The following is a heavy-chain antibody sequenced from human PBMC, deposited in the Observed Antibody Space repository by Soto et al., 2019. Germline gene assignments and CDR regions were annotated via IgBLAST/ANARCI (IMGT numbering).Heavy chain of an antibody. V-gene: IGHV4-59*08. CDR3: ARREYYDSSGYTV. CDR1: GGSISGYY. J-gene: IGHJ4*02. Sequence: QVQLQESGPGLVKPSETLSLTCTVSGGSISGYYWSWIRQPPGKGLEWIGYIYYSGSTNYHPSLKSRVTISIDTSKNQFSLKLTSVTAADTAVYYCARREYYDSSGYTVWGQGTLVTVSS. D-gene: IGHD3-22*01. CDR2: IYYSGST.